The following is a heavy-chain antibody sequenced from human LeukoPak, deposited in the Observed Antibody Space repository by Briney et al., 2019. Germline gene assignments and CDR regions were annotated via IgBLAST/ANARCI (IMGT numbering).Heavy chain of an antibody. Sequence: GGSLRLSCAASGFTFSSYGMHWVRQAPGKGLEWVAFIRYDGSNKYYADSVKGRVTISRDNSKNTLYLQMNRLSAEDTAVYYCAKAVENTYYYYYYMDVWGKGATVTISS. D-gene: IGHD6-19*01. J-gene: IGHJ6*03. V-gene: IGHV3-30*02. CDR1: GFTFSSYG. CDR2: IRYDGSNK. CDR3: AKAVENTYYYYYYMDV.